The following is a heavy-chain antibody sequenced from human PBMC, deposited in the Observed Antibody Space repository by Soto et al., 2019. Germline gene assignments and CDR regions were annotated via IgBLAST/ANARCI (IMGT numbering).Heavy chain of an antibody. CDR3: ARSRVESSSWYLAWNSVDP. J-gene: IGHJ5*02. Sequence: ASVKVSCKASGYTFTSYGISWVRQAPGQGLEWMGWISAYNGNTNYAQKLQGRVTMTTDTSASTAYMELRSLRSDDTAVYYCARSRVESSSWYLAWNSVDPWRQGTLVTVSS. CDR1: GYTFTSYG. V-gene: IGHV1-18*01. CDR2: ISAYNGNT. D-gene: IGHD6-13*01.